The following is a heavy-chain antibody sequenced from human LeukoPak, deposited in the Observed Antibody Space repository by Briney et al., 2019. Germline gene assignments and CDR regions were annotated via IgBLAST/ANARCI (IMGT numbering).Heavy chain of an antibody. Sequence: QASETLSLTCSVSGRSTIGYYWGSIRQTPGKGLGRIGYIYYRGRPNYNPSLTSQLTLSLDTSNNPYSPKLAAMTPADTAVHYCARATTGTTNWFDPWGQGTLVTVSS. CDR2: IYYRGRP. CDR1: GRSTIGYY. D-gene: IGHD1-1*01. CDR3: ARATTGTTNWFDP. V-gene: IGHV4-59*01. J-gene: IGHJ5*02.